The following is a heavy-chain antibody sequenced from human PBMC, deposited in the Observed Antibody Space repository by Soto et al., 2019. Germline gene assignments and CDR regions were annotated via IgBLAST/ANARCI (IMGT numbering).Heavy chain of an antibody. Sequence: GGSLRLSCAASGFTFSGSAMHWVRQASGKGLEWVGRIRSKANSYATAYAASVKGRFTISRDDSKNTAYLQMNSLKTEDTAVYYCTSWRDYYDSSGHPSPFDYWGQGTLVTVSS. CDR1: GFTFSGSA. CDR2: IRSKANSYAT. D-gene: IGHD3-22*01. CDR3: TSWRDYYDSSGHPSPFDY. J-gene: IGHJ4*02. V-gene: IGHV3-73*01.